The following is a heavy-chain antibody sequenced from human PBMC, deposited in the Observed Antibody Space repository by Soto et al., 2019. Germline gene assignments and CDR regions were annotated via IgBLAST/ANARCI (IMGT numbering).Heavy chain of an antibody. CDR3: AADNSSSWYKGGNY. Sequence: ASVKVSSTASGFTFTSSAVQWVRQARGQRLEWIGWIVVGSGNTNYAQKFQERVTITRDMSTSTAYMELSSLRSEDTAVYYCAADNSSSWYKGGNYWGQGTLVTVSS. V-gene: IGHV1-58*01. CDR1: GFTFTSSA. CDR2: IVVGSGNT. J-gene: IGHJ4*02. D-gene: IGHD6-13*01.